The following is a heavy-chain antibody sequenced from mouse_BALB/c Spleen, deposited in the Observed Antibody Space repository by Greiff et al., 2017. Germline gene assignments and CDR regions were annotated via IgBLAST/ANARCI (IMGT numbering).Heavy chain of an antibody. CDR1: GFAFSSYD. J-gene: IGHJ4*01. V-gene: IGHV5-12-1*01. CDR3: AGHTMITTVGAMDY. CDR2: ISSGGGST. D-gene: IGHD2-4*01. Sequence: EVQLVESGGGLVKPGGSLKLSCAASGFAFSSYDMSWVRQTPEKRLEWVAYISSGGGSTDYPDTVKGRFTIARDNAKNTLYLQMSNLKSEDTAMYYGAGHTMITTVGAMDYWGQGTSVTVSS.